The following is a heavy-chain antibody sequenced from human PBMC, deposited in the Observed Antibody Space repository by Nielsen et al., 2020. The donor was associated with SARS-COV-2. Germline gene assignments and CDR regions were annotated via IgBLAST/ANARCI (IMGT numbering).Heavy chain of an antibody. CDR2: IYYSGST. CDR3: ARDRVAAAGTAPNYYYYYGMDV. V-gene: IGHV4-59*12. D-gene: IGHD6-13*01. J-gene: IGHJ6*02. CDR1: GRSISSYY. Sequence: LTLSCTVSGRSISSYYWSWIRQPPGKGLEWIGYIYYSGSTYYNPSLKSRVTISVDTSKNQFSLKLSSVTAADTAVYYCARDRVAAAGTAPNYYYYYGMDVWGQGTTVTVSS.